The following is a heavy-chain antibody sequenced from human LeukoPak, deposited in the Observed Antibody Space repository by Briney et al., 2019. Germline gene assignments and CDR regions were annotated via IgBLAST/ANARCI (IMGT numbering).Heavy chain of an antibody. D-gene: IGHD2-15*01. CDR2: ISSNGGST. CDR3: ARGKVVPASPRYYAMDV. J-gene: IGHJ6*02. Sequence: GGSLRLSCAASGFTFSAYAMHWVRQAPGKGLEYVSAISSNGGSTYYANSVKGRFTISRDNSKNTLFLQMGSLRAEDMAVYYCARGKVVPASPRYYAMDVWGQGTTVTVS. V-gene: IGHV3-64*01. CDR1: GFTFSAYA.